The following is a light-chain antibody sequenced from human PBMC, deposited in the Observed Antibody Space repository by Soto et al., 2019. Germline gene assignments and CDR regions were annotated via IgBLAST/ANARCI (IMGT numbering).Light chain of an antibody. CDR3: NSYAGSNTMV. CDR2: EGT. Sequence: QSVLTQPASVSGSPGQSITISCTGTSSDIGSYNLVSWHQQHPGKAPKLIIYEGTKRPSGVSNRFSGSKSGNTASLTVSGLQAEDEADYHCNSYAGSNTMVFGGGTQLTVL. J-gene: IGLJ2*01. CDR1: SSDIGSYNL. V-gene: IGLV2-14*02.